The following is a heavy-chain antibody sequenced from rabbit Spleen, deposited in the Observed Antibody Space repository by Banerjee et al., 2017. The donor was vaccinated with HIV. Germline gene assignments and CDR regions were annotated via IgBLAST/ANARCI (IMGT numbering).Heavy chain of an antibody. CDR1: GFTLSSYY. CDR3: VRDQAGYAGYGPYYFYL. D-gene: IGHD7-1*01. CDR2: IDPVFGIT. J-gene: IGHJ4*01. Sequence: QLEESAGGLVQPGGSLKLSCKASGFTLSSYYMNWVRQAPGKGLEWIGYIDPVFGITYYANWVNGRFSISRENTHNTLYLQLSSLTAADTATYFCVRDQAGYAGYGPYYFYLWGPGTLVTVS. V-gene: IGHV1S7*01.